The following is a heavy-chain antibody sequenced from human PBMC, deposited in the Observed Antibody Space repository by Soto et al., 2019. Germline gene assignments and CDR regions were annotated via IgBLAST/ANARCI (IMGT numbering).Heavy chain of an antibody. CDR2: ISGSGGST. D-gene: IGHD6-13*01. Sequence: GGSLRLSCAASGFTFSSYAMSWVRQAPEKGLEWVSAISGSGGSTYYADSVKGRFTISRDNSKNTLYLQMNSLRAEDTAVYYCAKDWVPGYSSSWPLDYWGQGTLVTVSS. CDR1: GFTFSSYA. V-gene: IGHV3-23*01. J-gene: IGHJ4*02. CDR3: AKDWVPGYSSSWPLDY.